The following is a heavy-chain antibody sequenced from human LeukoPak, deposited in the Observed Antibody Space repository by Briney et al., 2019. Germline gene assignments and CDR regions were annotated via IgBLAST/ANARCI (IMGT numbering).Heavy chain of an antibody. CDR3: ARGGSSATHYYYYYMDV. Sequence: SETLSLTCTVSGGSINNYYWSWIRQPPGKGLEWIGYIYYSGSTNYNPSLKSRVTISVDTSKNQFSLKLSSVTAADTAVYYCARGGSSATHYYYYYMDVWGKGTTVTISS. V-gene: IGHV4-59*01. CDR1: GGSINNYY. J-gene: IGHJ6*03. D-gene: IGHD3-16*01. CDR2: IYYSGST.